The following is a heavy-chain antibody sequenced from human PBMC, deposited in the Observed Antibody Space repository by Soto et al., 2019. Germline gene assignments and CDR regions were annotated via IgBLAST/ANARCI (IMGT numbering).Heavy chain of an antibody. J-gene: IGHJ5*02. CDR2: IWYDGSNK. V-gene: IGHV3-33*01. Sequence: GGSLRLSCAASGFTFSSYGMHWVRQAPGKGLEWVAVIWYDGSNKYYADSVKGRFTISRDNSKNTLYLQMNSLRAEDTAVYYCARDLGITMVRGVKVNPLYREGWFDPWGQGTLVTVSS. D-gene: IGHD3-10*01. CDR3: ARDLGITMVRGVKVNPLYREGWFDP. CDR1: GFTFSSYG.